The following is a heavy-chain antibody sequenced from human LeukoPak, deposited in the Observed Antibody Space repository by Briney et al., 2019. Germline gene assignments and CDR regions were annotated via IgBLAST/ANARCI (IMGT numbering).Heavy chain of an antibody. CDR3: TTKVIRGNSGDDYDD. V-gene: IGHV3-30*03. CDR2: ISSDGNDK. D-gene: IGHD5-12*01. CDR1: GVTFRSYG. Sequence: PGGSLRLSCAASGVTFRSYGMHWVRQAPGKGLEWVALISSDGNDKLYGDSVRGRFTISRDDSKRTLYLQMNSLRAEDTAVYYCTTKVIRGNSGDDYDDWGQGTLVTVSS. J-gene: IGHJ4*02.